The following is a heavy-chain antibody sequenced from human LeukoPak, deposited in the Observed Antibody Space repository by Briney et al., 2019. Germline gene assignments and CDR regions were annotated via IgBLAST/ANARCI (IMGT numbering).Heavy chain of an antibody. Sequence: GASVKVSCKASGYTYTSYYMHWVPQAPGQGLDGVGIINPSGGSTGYAQNMQGRVTMTSDTSTSTVYMELSSLRSEDTAVYYCARGDGLRRAAGTYYYYYYYMDVWGKGTTVTVSS. J-gene: IGHJ6*03. CDR3: ARGDGLRRAAGTYYYYYYYMDV. V-gene: IGHV1-46*04. CDR2: INPSGGST. CDR1: GYTYTSYY. D-gene: IGHD6-13*01.